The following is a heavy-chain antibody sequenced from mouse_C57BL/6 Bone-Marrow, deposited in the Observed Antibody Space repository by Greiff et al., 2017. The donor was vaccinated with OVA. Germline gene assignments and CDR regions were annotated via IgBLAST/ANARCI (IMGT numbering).Heavy chain of an antibody. V-gene: IGHV5-12*01. CDR3: ARLDAMDY. J-gene: IGHJ4*01. Sequence: EVHLVESGGGLVQPGGSLKLSCASSGFTFSDFYMYWIRQTPEKRLEWVAYISNGGGSTYYPYTVKGRFTISRDNAKNTLYLQMSRLKSEDTAMYYCARLDAMDYWGQGTSVTVSS. CDR1: GFTFSDFY. CDR2: ISNGGGST.